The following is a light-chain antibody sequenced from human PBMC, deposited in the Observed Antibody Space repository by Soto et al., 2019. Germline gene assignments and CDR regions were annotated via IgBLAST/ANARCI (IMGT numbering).Light chain of an antibody. CDR1: SSDIGGYNY. CDR2: DVS. V-gene: IGLV2-14*01. CDR3: SSYTSSSTPYV. Sequence: QSVLAQSASVTGSPGQSITIFCTGTSSDIGGYNYVSWYQQHPGKAPKLMIYDVSNRPSGVSNRFSGSKSGNTASLTISGLQAEDEADYYCSSYTSSSTPYVFGTGTKVTVL. J-gene: IGLJ1*01.